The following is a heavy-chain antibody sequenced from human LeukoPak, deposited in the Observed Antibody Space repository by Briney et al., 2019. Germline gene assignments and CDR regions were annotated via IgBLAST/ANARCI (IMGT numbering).Heavy chain of an antibody. V-gene: IGHV4-34*01. D-gene: IGHD3-3*01. CDR1: GGSFSGYY. CDR3: ARGPGDFWSGYYYAFDI. J-gene: IGHJ3*02. CDR2: IKHSGST. Sequence: SETLSLTCAVYGGSFSGYYWSWIRQPPGKGLEWIGEIKHSGSTNYNPSLKSRVTISVDTSKNQFSLKLSSVTAADTAVYYCARGPGDFWSGYYYAFDIWGQGTMVTVSS.